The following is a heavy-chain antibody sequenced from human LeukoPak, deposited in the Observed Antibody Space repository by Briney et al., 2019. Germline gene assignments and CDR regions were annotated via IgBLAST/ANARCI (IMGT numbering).Heavy chain of an antibody. CDR1: GFTFSSYA. D-gene: IGHD3-10*01. V-gene: IGHV3-21*05. J-gene: IGHJ5*01. Sequence: GGSLRLSCAASGFTFSSYAMSWVRQAPGKGLEWVSYISGTGSHIYHADSVRGRFTISRDNTKNSLYLQMNSLRAEDTAVYYCARGITMVRGIPNWFDSWGQGTLVTVSS. CDR2: ISGTGSHI. CDR3: ARGITMVRGIPNWFDS.